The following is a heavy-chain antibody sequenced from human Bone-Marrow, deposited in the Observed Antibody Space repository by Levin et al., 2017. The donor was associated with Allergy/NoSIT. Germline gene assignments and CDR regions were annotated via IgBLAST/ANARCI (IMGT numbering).Heavy chain of an antibody. CDR1: GGSMSSYY. CDR3: ARWGSDAFDI. V-gene: IGHV4-59*01. J-gene: IGHJ3*02. D-gene: IGHD3-10*01. Sequence: NSSETLSLTCIVSGGSMSSYYWSWIRQPPGKGLEWIGYIYYSGSTNYNPSLKSRVTISVDSSKNQFSLKLSSVTAADTAVYYCARWGSDAFDIWGQGTMVTVSS. CDR2: IYYSGST.